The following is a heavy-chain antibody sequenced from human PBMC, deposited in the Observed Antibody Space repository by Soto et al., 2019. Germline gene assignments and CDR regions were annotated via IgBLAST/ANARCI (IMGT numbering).Heavy chain of an antibody. V-gene: IGHV1-18*04. CDR1: GYTFTSYG. D-gene: IGHD3-10*01. Sequence: ASVKVSCKASGYTFTSYGISWVRQAPGQGLEWMGWISAYNGNTNYAQKLQGRVTMTTDTSTSTAYMELRSLRSDDTAVYYCARDLLAGSYYYYGMDVWGQGTTVTVS. CDR3: ARDLLAGSYYYYGMDV. CDR2: ISAYNGNT. J-gene: IGHJ6*02.